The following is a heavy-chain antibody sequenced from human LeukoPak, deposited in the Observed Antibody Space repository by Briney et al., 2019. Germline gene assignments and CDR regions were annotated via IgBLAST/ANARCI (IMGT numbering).Heavy chain of an antibody. CDR3: ARDNYDILTGTGGEYYFDY. CDR2: INPSGGST. D-gene: IGHD3-9*01. CDR1: GYTFTSYG. V-gene: IGHV1-46*01. J-gene: IGHJ4*02. Sequence: AASVKVSCKASGYTFTSYGISWVRQAPGQGLEWMGIINPSGGSTTYAQKFQGRVTMTRDMSTSTVYMELSSLRSEDTAVYYCARDNYDILTGTGGEYYFDYWGQGTLVTVSS.